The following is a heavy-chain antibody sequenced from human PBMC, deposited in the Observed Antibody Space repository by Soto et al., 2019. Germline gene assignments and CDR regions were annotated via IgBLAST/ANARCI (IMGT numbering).Heavy chain of an antibody. Sequence: PSETLCLTCTVSGGSIDSYYWSWIRQSAGKGLEWIGRIYSSGSTNYNPSLNSRVTMSVDTSKNQFSLRLSSVTAADPAVYYCARDRGDYGSADYWGQGTLVTVS. V-gene: IGHV4-4*07. D-gene: IGHD3-10*01. CDR2: IYSSGST. J-gene: IGHJ4*02. CDR3: ARDRGDYGSADY. CDR1: GGSIDSYY.